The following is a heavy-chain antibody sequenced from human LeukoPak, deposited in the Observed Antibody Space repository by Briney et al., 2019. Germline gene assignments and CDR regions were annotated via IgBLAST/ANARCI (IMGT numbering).Heavy chain of an antibody. V-gene: IGHV1-69*13. Sequence: SVKVSCKASGGTFSSYAISWVRQAPGQGLEWMGGIIPIFGTANYAQKFQGRVTITADESTSTAYMELSSLRSEDTAVHYCARSGRTVEMAYYFDYWGQGTLVTVSS. J-gene: IGHJ4*02. CDR2: IIPIFGTA. CDR1: GGTFSSYA. CDR3: ARSGRTVEMAYYFDY. D-gene: IGHD5-24*01.